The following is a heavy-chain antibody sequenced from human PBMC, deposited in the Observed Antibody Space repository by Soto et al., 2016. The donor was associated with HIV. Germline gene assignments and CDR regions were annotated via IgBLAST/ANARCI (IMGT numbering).Heavy chain of an antibody. CDR2: IIPLMGTA. J-gene: IGHJ5*02. CDR3: ARGGWDIVATHPVWFDP. V-gene: IGHV1-69*13. D-gene: IGHD5-12*01. CDR1: GGTFSRYA. Sequence: QVQLVQSGAEVKKPGSSVKVSCKASGGTFSRYAISWVRQAPRQGLEWMGGIIPLMGTANYAQKFQGRVTITADESTSTAYMELNSLSSEDTAVYYCARGGWDIVATHPVWFDPWGQGTLVTVSS.